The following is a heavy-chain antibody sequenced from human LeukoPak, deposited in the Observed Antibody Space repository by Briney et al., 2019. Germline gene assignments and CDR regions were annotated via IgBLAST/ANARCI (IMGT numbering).Heavy chain of an antibody. CDR3: ARLDMTTVTTFDY. J-gene: IGHJ4*02. CDR2: IYYSGST. Sequence: SETLSLTCTVSGGSISSSSYYWGWIRQPPGKGLEWIGSIYYSGSTYYNPSLKCRVTISVDTSKNQFSLKLSSVTAADTAVYYCARLDMTTVTTFDYWGQGTLVTVSS. D-gene: IGHD4-17*01. CDR1: GGSISSSSYY. V-gene: IGHV4-39*01.